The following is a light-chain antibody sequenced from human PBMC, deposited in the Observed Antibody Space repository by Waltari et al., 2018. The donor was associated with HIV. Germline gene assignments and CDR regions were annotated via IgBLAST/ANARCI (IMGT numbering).Light chain of an antibody. Sequence: QSVLTQPPSASGPPGQRVTLSCSGSTSNIGSNPINCYRQLPGTAPKLLIYSNNQWPSGVPDRFSGSKSGTSASLAISGLQSEDEADYYCAAWDDSLHGYVFGTGTKVTVV. CDR1: TSNIGSNP. CDR3: AAWDDSLHGYV. V-gene: IGLV1-44*01. J-gene: IGLJ1*01. CDR2: SNN.